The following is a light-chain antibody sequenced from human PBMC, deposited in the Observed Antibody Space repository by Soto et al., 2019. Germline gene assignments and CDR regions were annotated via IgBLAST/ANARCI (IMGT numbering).Light chain of an antibody. CDR2: GAS. J-gene: IGKJ1*01. CDR1: QSVSSN. CDR3: LQHNSYSWT. Sequence: EIVMTQSPATLSVSPGEGATLSCRASQSVSSNLAWYQQKPGQAPRLLIYGASTRATGIPARFSGSGSGTEFTLTISSLQSEDFATYYCLQHNSYSWTFGQGTKVEIK. V-gene: IGKV3-15*01.